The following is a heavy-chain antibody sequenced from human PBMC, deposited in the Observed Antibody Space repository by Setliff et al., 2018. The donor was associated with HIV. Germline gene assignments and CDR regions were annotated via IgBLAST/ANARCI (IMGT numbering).Heavy chain of an antibody. Sequence: PSETLSLTCTVSGGSISSYYWSWIRQPPGKGLEWIGYIYYSGVTNYNPSLKSRVTISLDTSKNQFSLKLTSVTAADTAVYYCARGRSRYYYDGSGYYVDYWGQGTLVTVSS. D-gene: IGHD3-22*01. CDR3: ARGRSRYYYDGSGYYVDY. CDR2: IYYSGVT. CDR1: GGSISSYY. J-gene: IGHJ4*02. V-gene: IGHV4-59*01.